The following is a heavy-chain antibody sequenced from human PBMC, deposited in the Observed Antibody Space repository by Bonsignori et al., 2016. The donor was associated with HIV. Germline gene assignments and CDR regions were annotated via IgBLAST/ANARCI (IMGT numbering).Heavy chain of an antibody. V-gene: IGHV1-46*01. D-gene: IGHD6-13*01. Sequence: WVRQAPGQGLEWMGFVNPNGGGTGYAQKFQGRVIMTRDTSTSTVYMEMSSLRSEDTAIYYCLREAAFLGKNFDSWGQGTLVTVSS. J-gene: IGHJ4*02. CDR2: VNPNGGGT. CDR3: LREAAFLGKNFDS.